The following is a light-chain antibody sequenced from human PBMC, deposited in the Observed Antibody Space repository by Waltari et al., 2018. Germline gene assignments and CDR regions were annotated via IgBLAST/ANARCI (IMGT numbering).Light chain of an antibody. CDR2: NTN. J-gene: IGLJ2*01. CDR3: AAWDDSVIVL. Sequence: QSVLTQPPSASGTPGQRVTISCSGSSSNIGNNNVNWYQQLPGTAPKLLVYNTNRRPSGVPDRFSGSKSGTSASLAISGLQSEDEAHYYCAAWDDSVIVLFGGGTKLTVL. CDR1: SSNIGNNN. V-gene: IGLV1-44*01.